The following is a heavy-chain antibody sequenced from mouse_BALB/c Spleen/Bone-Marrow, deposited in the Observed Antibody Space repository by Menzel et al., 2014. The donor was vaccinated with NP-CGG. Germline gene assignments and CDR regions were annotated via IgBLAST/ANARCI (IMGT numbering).Heavy chain of an antibody. J-gene: IGHJ3*01. CDR1: GFNIKDTY. Sequence: VQLQQSGAELVKPGASVRLSCTASGFNIKDTYMHWVKQRPEQGLEWIGRIDPANGNTKYDPKFQGKATITADTSSNTAYLQLSSLTSEDTAVYYCARWLPLAYWGQGTLVTVSA. D-gene: IGHD2-2*01. V-gene: IGHV14-3*02. CDR2: IDPANGNT. CDR3: ARWLPLAY.